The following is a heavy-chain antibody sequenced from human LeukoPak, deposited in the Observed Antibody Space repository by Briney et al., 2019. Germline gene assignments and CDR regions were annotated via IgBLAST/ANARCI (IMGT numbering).Heavy chain of an antibody. CDR2: IYYSGST. D-gene: IGHD1-26*01. CDR3: ASRSHRPGDYYYYYYMDV. J-gene: IGHJ6*03. CDR1: GGSISSYY. V-gene: IGHV4-59*01. Sequence: PSETLSLTCTVSGGSISSYYWSWIRQPPGKGLEWIGYIYYSGSTNYNPSLKSRVTISVDTSKNQFSLKLSSVTAADTAVYYCASRSHRPGDYYYYYYMDVWGKGTTVTVSS.